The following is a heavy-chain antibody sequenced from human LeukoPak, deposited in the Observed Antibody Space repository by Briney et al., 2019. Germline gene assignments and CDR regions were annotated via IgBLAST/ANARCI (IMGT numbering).Heavy chain of an antibody. CDR3: ARDFNGDYVY. CDR2: ISSSSSYI. V-gene: IGHV3-21*01. J-gene: IGHJ4*02. CDR1: EFTFSSYS. D-gene: IGHD4-17*01. Sequence: GGSLRLSCAASEFTFSSYSMNWVRQAPGKGLEWVSSISSSSSYIYYADSVKGRFTISRDNAKNSLYLQMNSLRAEDTAVYYCARDFNGDYVYWGQGTLVTVSS.